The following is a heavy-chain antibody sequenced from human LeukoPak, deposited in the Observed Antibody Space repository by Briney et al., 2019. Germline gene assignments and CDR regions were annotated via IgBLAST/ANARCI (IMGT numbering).Heavy chain of an antibody. V-gene: IGHV3-7*01. CDR1: GFTFSNYW. Sequence: GGSLRLSCAASGFTFSNYWMSWVRQAPGKGLEWVANIKQDGSEKYYVSSVKGRFTISRDNAKNSVYLQMNSLRAEDTAVYYCARDLHRDGYNWPYFDYWGQGTLVTVSS. D-gene: IGHD5-24*01. CDR3: ARDLHRDGYNWPYFDY. CDR2: IKQDGSEK. J-gene: IGHJ4*02.